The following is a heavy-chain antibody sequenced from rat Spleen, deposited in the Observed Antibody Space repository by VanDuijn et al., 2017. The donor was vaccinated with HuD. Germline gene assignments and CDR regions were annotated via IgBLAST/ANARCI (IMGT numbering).Heavy chain of an antibody. Sequence: EVQLVESGGGLVQPGRSLKLSCVASGFTFNNYWMTWIRQAPGKGLEWVASITNTGGSTYYPDSVKGRFTISRDNEKSTLYLQMNSLRSEDTATYYCTRDADDGSLFDYWGQGVMVTVSS. D-gene: IGHD1-12*03. CDR3: TRDADDGSLFDY. J-gene: IGHJ2*01. CDR2: ITNTGGST. V-gene: IGHV5-31*01. CDR1: GFTFNNYW.